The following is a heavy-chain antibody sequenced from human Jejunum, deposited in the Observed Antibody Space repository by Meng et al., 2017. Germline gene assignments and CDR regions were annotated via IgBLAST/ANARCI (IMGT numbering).Heavy chain of an antibody. J-gene: IGHJ4*02. Sequence: ASVKVSCKVSGFTFTNYHMNWVRQAPGQGLEWMGWINPASGDTDYAQKFQGRLTMTRDTSISTAYIELVTLTSDDTAVYYCAKGYTAGSYYFDYWGRGTLVTVSS. D-gene: IGHD2-2*02. CDR1: GFTFTNYH. CDR2: INPASGDT. V-gene: IGHV1-2*02. CDR3: AKGYTAGSYYFDY.